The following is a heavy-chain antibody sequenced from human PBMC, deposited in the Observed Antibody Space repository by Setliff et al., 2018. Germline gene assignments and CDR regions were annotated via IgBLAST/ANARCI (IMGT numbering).Heavy chain of an antibody. CDR1: GYRFTSQW. D-gene: IGHD5-18*01. CDR2: IYPADSDT. V-gene: IGHV5-51*01. CDR3: ARRVYGGYIYGSFDS. J-gene: IGHJ5*01. Sequence: GESLKISCKASGYRFTSQWIAWVRQTPERGLEWMGIIYPADSDTTYSPSFQGQVTISVDKSLSTAYLQWSSLKASDSGKYYCARRVYGGYIYGSFDSWGQGTLVTVSS.